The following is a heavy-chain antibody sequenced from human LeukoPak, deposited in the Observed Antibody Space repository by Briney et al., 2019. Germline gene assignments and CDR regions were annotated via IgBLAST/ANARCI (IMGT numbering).Heavy chain of an antibody. CDR3: AKDLGSYCSNKWYRGFDS. Sequence: GGSLRLSCTASGFTFDDYTMHWVRQPPGKGLEWVSLISWDGGITYFADSVKGRFAISRDSRRNSLYLQMNSLRTEDTALYYCAKDLGSYCSNKWYRGFDSWGQGTLVTVSS. CDR1: GFTFDDYT. CDR2: ISWDGGIT. V-gene: IGHV3-43*01. D-gene: IGHD2-2*01. J-gene: IGHJ4*02.